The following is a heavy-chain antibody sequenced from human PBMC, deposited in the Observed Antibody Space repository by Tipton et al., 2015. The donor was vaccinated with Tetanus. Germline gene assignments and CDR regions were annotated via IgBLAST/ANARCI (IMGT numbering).Heavy chain of an antibody. J-gene: IGHJ3*02. CDR2: IPFDGRNE. CDR1: GFRFSYSG. CDR3: ARATSSRWGKHDAFDI. D-gene: IGHD3-16*01. V-gene: IGHV3-30*03. Sequence: SLRLSCAASGFRFSYSGMHWVRQAPGKGLEWVAVIPFDGRNERYADSVKGRFNFSRDNAENSLYLQVNSLRVEDTAVYYCARATSSRWGKHDAFDIWGQGTTVAVSS.